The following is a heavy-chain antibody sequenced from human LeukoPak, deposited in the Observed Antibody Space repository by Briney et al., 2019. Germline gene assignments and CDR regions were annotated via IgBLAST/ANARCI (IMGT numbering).Heavy chain of an antibody. CDR1: GGSISTYY. D-gene: IGHD3-22*01. J-gene: IGHJ4*02. CDR3: ARQREYYESSGYYSFDY. CDR2: IYSSGST. V-gene: IGHV4-59*08. Sequence: SETLSLTCTVSGGSISTYYWSWIRQPPGKGLEWIGYIYSSGSTNYNPSLKSRVTISVDTSKNQFSLKLSSVTAAGTAVYYCARQREYYESSGYYSFDYWGQGTLVTVSS.